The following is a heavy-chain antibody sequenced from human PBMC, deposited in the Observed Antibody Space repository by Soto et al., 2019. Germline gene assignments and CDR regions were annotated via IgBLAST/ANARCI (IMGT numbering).Heavy chain of an antibody. CDR3: ARSIGGSSYYPPDY. Sequence: QVQLVESEGGVVQPGGSLRLSCATSGFIFSTYGMQWVRQSPGEGLEWVAVMANDGSYLYYADSVKGRFTISRDNSKNTLYLQMDSLRREDTAVYYCARSIGGSSYYPPDYWGQGTLVTVSS. CDR2: MANDGSYL. J-gene: IGHJ4*02. CDR1: GFIFSTYG. V-gene: IGHV3-30*03. D-gene: IGHD2-15*01.